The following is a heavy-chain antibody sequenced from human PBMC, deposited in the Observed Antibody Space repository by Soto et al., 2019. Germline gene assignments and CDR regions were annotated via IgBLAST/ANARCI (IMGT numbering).Heavy chain of an antibody. Sequence: SETLSLTCTVSGGSISSYYWSWIRQPPGKGLEWIGYIYYSGSTNYNPSLKSRVTISVDTSKNQFSLKLSSVTAADTAVYYCARGGGNCSGGSCYFLVRPFDYWGQGTLVTVSS. V-gene: IGHV4-59*01. CDR2: IYYSGST. CDR1: GGSISSYY. CDR3: ARGGGNCSGGSCYFLVRPFDY. D-gene: IGHD2-15*01. J-gene: IGHJ4*02.